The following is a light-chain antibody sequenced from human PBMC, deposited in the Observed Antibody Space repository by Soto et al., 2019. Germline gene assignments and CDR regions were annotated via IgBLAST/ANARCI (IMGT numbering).Light chain of an antibody. CDR2: EVS. J-gene: IGLJ1*01. CDR3: NSYTSSNTYV. CDR1: SSDVGAHNF. Sequence: QSVLTQPASVSGSPGQAITISCSGSSSDVGAHNFVSWYQHHPGKAPKLMIYEVSNRPSGVSNRFSGSKSGNTASLTIPGLQAEDEADYYCNSYTSSNTYVFGSGTKVTVL. V-gene: IGLV2-14*01.